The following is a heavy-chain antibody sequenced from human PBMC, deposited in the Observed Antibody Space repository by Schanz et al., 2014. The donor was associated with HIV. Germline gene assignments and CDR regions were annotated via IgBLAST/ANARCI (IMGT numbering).Heavy chain of an antibody. Sequence: QVQLVESGGGVVQPGRSLRLSCAASGFIFSSYGMHWVRQAPGKGLEWVAGMSHDGFSKYFADSVKGRFAISRDSSRNTLYLQMNSLRAEDTAVYYCAKVATWDYYGMDVWGQGTTVTVSS. CDR2: MSHDGFSK. V-gene: IGHV3-30*19. CDR3: AKVATWDYYGMDV. CDR1: GFIFSSYG. J-gene: IGHJ6*02.